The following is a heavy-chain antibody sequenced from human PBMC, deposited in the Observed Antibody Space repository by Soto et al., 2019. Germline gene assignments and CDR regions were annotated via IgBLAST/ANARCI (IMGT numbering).Heavy chain of an antibody. J-gene: IGHJ4*02. Sequence: QVQLVESGGGVVQPGRSLRLSCAGSGFIFSVYTIHWVRQAPGKGLEWVAVISYDGNNKYYADSVKGRFTISRDNSKTTVYLQMNSLTTEETAVYFCARAYERWLQPSDYWGQGTLVTVSS. V-gene: IGHV3-30-3*01. D-gene: IGHD5-12*01. CDR3: ARAYERWLQPSDY. CDR2: ISYDGNNK. CDR1: GFIFSVYT.